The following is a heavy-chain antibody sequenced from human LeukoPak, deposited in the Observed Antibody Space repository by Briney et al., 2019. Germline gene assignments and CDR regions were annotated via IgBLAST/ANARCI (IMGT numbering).Heavy chain of an antibody. Sequence: PGGSLRLSCAASGFTFSSYGMHWVRQAPGKGLERVAVIWYDGSNKIYADSVKGRFTISRDNSKNTLYLQMNSLRAEDTAVYYCAKERAAAIEGYFDYWGQGTLVTVSS. D-gene: IGHD6-13*01. CDR3: AKERAAAIEGYFDY. CDR2: IWYDGSNK. J-gene: IGHJ4*02. V-gene: IGHV3-33*06. CDR1: GFTFSSYG.